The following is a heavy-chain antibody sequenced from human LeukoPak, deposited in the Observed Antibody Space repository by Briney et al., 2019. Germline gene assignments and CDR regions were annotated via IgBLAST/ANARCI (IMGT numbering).Heavy chain of an antibody. V-gene: IGHV4-59*01. CDR1: GGSIGSYY. CDR3: ASGNSGYYDSSGYLDP. D-gene: IGHD3-22*01. J-gene: IGHJ5*02. CDR2: IYYSGST. Sequence: PSETLSLTCTVSGGSIGSYYWSWIRQPPGKGLEWIGYIYYSGSTNYNPSLKSRVTMSLDTSKNQFSLKLSSVTAADTAVYYCASGNSGYYDSSGYLDPWGQGTLVTVSS.